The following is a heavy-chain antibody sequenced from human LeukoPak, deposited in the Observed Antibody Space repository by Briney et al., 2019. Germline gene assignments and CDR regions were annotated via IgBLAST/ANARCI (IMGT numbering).Heavy chain of an antibody. J-gene: IGHJ4*02. D-gene: IGHD6-13*01. Sequence: GGSLRLSCTASGFTFGDYAMSWIRQAPGKGLEWVAIINGGGTKELYVDSVRGRFSISRDNAKTSLYLQLTSLRAEDTAVYYCAWAEATGTSGYWGQGTLVTVSS. V-gene: IGHV3-7*04. CDR3: AWAEATGTSGY. CDR1: GFTFGDYA. CDR2: INGGGTKE.